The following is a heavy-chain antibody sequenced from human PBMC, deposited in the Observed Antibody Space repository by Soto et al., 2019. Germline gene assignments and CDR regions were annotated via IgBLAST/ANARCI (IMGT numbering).Heavy chain of an antibody. D-gene: IGHD2-15*01. Sequence: EVHLEESGGGSVQPGGSLRLSCAASGFSLSPYWMHWVRQAPGRGLEWVSGISGSGSTTYYADSVRGRFTISRDNSKNTLDLQMNSLRAEDTAVYYCAKDTEVVVAATPDYWGQGTLVTVSS. CDR3: AKDTEVVVAATPDY. V-gene: IGHV3-23*04. CDR2: ISGSGSTT. J-gene: IGHJ4*02. CDR1: GFSLSPYW.